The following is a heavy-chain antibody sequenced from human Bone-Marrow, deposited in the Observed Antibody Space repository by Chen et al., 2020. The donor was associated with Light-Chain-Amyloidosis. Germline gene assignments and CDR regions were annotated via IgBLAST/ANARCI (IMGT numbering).Heavy chain of an antibody. CDR2: IYPDDSDA. Sequence: GKRPGESLKISCKCSGYTFPNYWIGWVRQMPGKGLEWMGVIYPDDSDARYSPSFEGQVTISADKSITTAYLQWRSLKASDTAMYYCARRRDGYNFDYWGQGTLVTVSS. CDR3: ARRRDGYNFDY. CDR1: GYTFPNYW. J-gene: IGHJ4*02. V-gene: IGHV5-51*01. D-gene: IGHD5-12*01.